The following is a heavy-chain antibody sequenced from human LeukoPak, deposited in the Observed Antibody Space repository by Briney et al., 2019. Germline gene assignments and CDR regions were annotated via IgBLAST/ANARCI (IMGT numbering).Heavy chain of an antibody. CDR2: IWYDASNK. J-gene: IGHJ4*02. CDR3: AREYYYHFDY. D-gene: IGHD3-10*01. CDR1: GSTFRNYG. V-gene: IGHV3-33*01. Sequence: GGSLRLSCEASGSTFRNYGMHWVRQAPGKGLEWLAVIWYDASNKDYVDSVKGRFTISRDNSKSTLYLEMNSLRAEDTAVYYCAREYYYHFDYWGQGALVTVSS.